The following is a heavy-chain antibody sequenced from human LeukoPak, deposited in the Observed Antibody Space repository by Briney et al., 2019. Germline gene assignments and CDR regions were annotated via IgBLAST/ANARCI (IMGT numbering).Heavy chain of an antibody. CDR3: AKDMGHWAYYFDY. Sequence: GGSLRLSCAASGFTFDDYAMHWVRQAPGKGLEWVSGISWSSGSIGYADSVKGRFTISRDNAKNSLYLQMNSLRAEDTALYYCAKDMGHWAYYFDYWGQGTLVTVSS. D-gene: IGHD7-27*01. V-gene: IGHV3-9*01. J-gene: IGHJ4*02. CDR1: GFTFDDYA. CDR2: ISWSSGSI.